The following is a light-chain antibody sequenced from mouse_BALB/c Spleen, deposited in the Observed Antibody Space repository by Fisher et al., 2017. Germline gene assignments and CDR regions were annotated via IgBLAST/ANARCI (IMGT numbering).Light chain of an antibody. Sequence: IVLTQSPAIIAASPGEKVTITCSASSSVSYMYWYQQKPGSSPKPWIYRTSNLASGVPARFSGSGSGTSYSLTISRMEAEDAATYYCQQWSSYPWTFGGGTKLEIK. J-gene: IGKJ1*01. CDR1: SSVSY. V-gene: IGKV4-68*01. CDR2: RTS. CDR3: QQWSSYPWT.